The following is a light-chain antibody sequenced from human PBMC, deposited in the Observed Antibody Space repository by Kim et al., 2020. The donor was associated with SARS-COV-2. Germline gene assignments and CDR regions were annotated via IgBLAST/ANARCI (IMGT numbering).Light chain of an antibody. J-gene: IGLJ2*01. CDR1: SSDVGSYNL. Sequence: QSALTQTASVSGSPGQSITISCTGTSSDVGSYNLVSWYQQYPGKAPKLIIYEVSDRPSGVSNRFSVSKSGNTASLTISGLQAEDEADYYCCSYAGSSTLAIGGGTQLTVL. CDR3: CSYAGSSTLA. V-gene: IGLV2-23*02. CDR2: EVS.